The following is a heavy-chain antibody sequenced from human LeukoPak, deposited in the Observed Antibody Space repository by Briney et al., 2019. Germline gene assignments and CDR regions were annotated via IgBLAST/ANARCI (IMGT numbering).Heavy chain of an antibody. CDR2: INHSGST. CDR3: ARGHRPGWFGELFFDY. D-gene: IGHD3-10*01. V-gene: IGHV4-34*01. J-gene: IGHJ4*02. CDR1: GGSFSGYY. Sequence: PETLSLTCAVYGGSFSGYYWSWIRQPPGKGLEWMGEINHSGSTNYNPSLKSRVTISVDTSKNQFSLKLSSVTAADTAVYYCARGHRPGWFGELFFDYWGQGTLVTVSS.